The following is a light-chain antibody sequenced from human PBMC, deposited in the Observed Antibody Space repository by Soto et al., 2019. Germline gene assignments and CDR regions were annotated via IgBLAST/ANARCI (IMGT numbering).Light chain of an antibody. CDR1: SSNIGAGYD. Sequence: QSVLTQPPSVSGAPGQRVTISCTGSSSNIGAGYDVHWYQQLPGTAPKLLMYGNNNRPSGVPDRFSGSKSGTSASLAITGLQAEDEADYYCQSYDSSLRTVFGGGTQLTVL. J-gene: IGLJ7*01. CDR2: GNN. CDR3: QSYDSSLRTV. V-gene: IGLV1-40*01.